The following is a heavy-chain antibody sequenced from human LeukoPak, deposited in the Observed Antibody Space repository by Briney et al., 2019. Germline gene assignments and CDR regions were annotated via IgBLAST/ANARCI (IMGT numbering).Heavy chain of an antibody. CDR2: ISSSGSTI. CDR3: ARARAEGVNSGSYYRYYFDY. J-gene: IGHJ4*02. V-gene: IGHV3-48*03. D-gene: IGHD1-26*01. CDR1: GFTFSSYE. Sequence: GGSLRLSCAASGFTFSSYEMNWVRQAPGKGLEWVSYISSSGSTIYYAGSVKGRFTISRDNAKNSLYLHMNSPRAEDTAVYYCARARAEGVNSGSYYRYYFDYWGQGTLVTVSS.